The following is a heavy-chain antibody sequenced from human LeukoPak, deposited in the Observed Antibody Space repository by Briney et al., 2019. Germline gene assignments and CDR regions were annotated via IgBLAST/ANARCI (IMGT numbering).Heavy chain of an antibody. CDR2: VYTSGST. CDR1: GGSISGYY. D-gene: IGHD2-2*01. CDR3: ARDDYAGYYYYYMAV. Sequence: SETLSLTCAVSGGSISGYYWSWVRQPAGKGLEWIGRVYTSGSTHYNPSLKRRVTMSVDTSKNQFSLKLSSVTAADTAVYYCARDDYAGYYYYYMAVWGKGTTVTVSS. J-gene: IGHJ6*03. V-gene: IGHV4-4*07.